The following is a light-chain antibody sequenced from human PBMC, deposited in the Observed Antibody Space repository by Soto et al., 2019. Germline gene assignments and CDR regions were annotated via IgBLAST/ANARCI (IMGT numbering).Light chain of an antibody. V-gene: IGKV1-5*01. CDR2: DAS. CDR1: QSVGTC. Sequence: DIQMTQSPSTLSASVGDRVTLTCRASQSVGTCLAWYQQKPGSAPTLLIYDASTLASAVPSRFSGSGSGTEFTLTISSLQSDDFATYYCQRYSSFSPWAFGQGTKVEIK. J-gene: IGKJ1*01. CDR3: QRYSSFSPWA.